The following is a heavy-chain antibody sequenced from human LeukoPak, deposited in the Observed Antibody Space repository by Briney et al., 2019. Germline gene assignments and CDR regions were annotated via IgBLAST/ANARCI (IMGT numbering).Heavy chain of an antibody. CDR3: ARVADYYYYMDV. CDR2: IKQDGSEK. J-gene: IGHJ6*03. Sequence: GGSLRLSCAASGLTFSSYWMSWVRQAPGKGLEWVANIKQDGSEKYYVDSVKGRFTISRDNAKNSLYLQMNSLRAEDTAVYYCARVADYYYYMDVWGKGTTVTVSS. V-gene: IGHV3-7*01. CDR1: GLTFSSYW.